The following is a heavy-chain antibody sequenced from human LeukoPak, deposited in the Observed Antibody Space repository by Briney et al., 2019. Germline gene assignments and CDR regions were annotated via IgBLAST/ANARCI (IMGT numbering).Heavy chain of an antibody. CDR2: IYSGGST. D-gene: IGHD3-16*01. Sequence: GGSLRLSCAASGFIVSSNYMSWVRQAPGKGLEWVSSIYSGGSTYYADSVKGRYTISRHNPNTLCLQMNSLKTEDTAVYYCARIRLDYTETRIDSFDIWGQGTMVTVSS. J-gene: IGHJ3*02. CDR1: GFIVSSNY. CDR3: ARIRLDYTETRIDSFDI. V-gene: IGHV3-53*04.